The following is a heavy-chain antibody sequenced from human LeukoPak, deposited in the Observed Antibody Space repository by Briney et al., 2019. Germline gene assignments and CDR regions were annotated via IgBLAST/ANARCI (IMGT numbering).Heavy chain of an antibody. V-gene: IGHV1-18*01. CDR3: ARLQQLVPDYYFDY. D-gene: IGHD6-13*01. Sequence: ASVKVSCKASGYTFTSYGISWVRQAPGQGLEWMGWISAYNGNTNYAQKLQSRVTMTTDTSTSTAYMELRSLRSDDTAVYYCARLQQLVPDYYFDYWGQGTLVTVSS. J-gene: IGHJ4*02. CDR1: GYTFTSYG. CDR2: ISAYNGNT.